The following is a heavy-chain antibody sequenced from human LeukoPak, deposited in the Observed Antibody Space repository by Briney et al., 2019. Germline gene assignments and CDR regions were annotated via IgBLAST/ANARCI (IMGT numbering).Heavy chain of an antibody. D-gene: IGHD6-6*01. CDR2: IYYSGST. CDR3: ARDLRSSSSSGINYYGMDV. CDR1: GGSISRSGYY. Sequence: SEPLSLTCTVSGGSISRSGYYWSWIRQHPGKGLEWIGYIYYSGSTYYNPSLKSRVTISVDTSKNQVSLKLSSVTAADTAVYYCARDLRSSSSSGINYYGMDVWGQGTTVTVSS. J-gene: IGHJ6*02. V-gene: IGHV4-31*03.